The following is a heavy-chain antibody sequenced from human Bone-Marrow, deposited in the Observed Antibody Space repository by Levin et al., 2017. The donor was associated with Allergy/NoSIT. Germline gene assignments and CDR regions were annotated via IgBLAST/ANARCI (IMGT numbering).Heavy chain of an antibody. V-gene: IGHV3-23*01. Sequence: QSGESLKISCAASGFTFSSYAMSWVRQAPGKGLEWVSAISGSGGSTYYADSVKGRFTISRDNSKNTLYLQMNSLRAEDTAVYYCAKACSSRVGATRGDAFDIWGQGTMVTVSS. CDR1: GFTFSSYA. J-gene: IGHJ3*02. CDR3: AKACSSRVGATRGDAFDI. CDR2: ISGSGGST. D-gene: IGHD1-26*01.